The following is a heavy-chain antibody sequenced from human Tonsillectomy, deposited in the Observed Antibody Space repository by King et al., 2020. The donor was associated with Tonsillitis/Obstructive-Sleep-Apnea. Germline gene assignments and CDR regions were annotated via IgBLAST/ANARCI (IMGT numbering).Heavy chain of an antibody. CDR2: INHSGST. J-gene: IGHJ4*02. CDR3: ARKGYGLRYFDY. D-gene: IGHD5-18*01. CDR1: GGSFSGYY. V-gene: IGHV4-34*01. Sequence: VQLQQWGAGLLKPSETLSLTCAVYGGSFSGYYWSWIRQPPGKGLEWIGEINHSGSTNYNPSLKSRVTISVDTSKNQFSLKLSSVTAADTAVYYCARKGYGLRYFDYWGQGTLVTVSS.